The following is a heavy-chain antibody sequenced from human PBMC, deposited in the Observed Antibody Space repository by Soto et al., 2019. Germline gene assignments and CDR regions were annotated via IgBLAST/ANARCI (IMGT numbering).Heavy chain of an antibody. D-gene: IGHD5-12*01. CDR2: IYYSGST. J-gene: IGHJ4*02. CDR3: ARWLRPYYLDY. CDR1: GGSISSYY. V-gene: IGHV4-59*01. Sequence: QVQLQESGPGLVKPSETLSLTCTVSGGSISSYYWSWIRQPPGKGLEWIGCIYYSGSTNYNPSLKSRVTISVDTSKNQFSLKLSSVTAADTAVYYCARWLRPYYLDYWGQGTLVTVSS.